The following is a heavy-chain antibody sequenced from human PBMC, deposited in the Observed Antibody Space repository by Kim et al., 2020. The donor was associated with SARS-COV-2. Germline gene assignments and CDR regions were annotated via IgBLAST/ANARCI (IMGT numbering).Heavy chain of an antibody. J-gene: IGHJ6*02. D-gene: IGHD2-2*01. CDR2: ISGSGGST. V-gene: IGHV3-23*01. Sequence: GGSLRLSCAASGFTFSSYAMSWVRQAPGKGLEWVSAISGSGGSTYYADSVKGRFTISRDNSKNTLYLQMNSLRAEDTAVYYCAKDFRGYCSSTSCNYYYYGMDVWGQGTTVTVSS. CDR3: AKDFRGYCSSTSCNYYYYGMDV. CDR1: GFTFSSYA.